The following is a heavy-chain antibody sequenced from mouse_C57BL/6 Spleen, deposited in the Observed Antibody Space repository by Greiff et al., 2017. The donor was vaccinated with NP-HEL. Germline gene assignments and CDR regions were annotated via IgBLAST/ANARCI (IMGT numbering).Heavy chain of an antibody. Sequence: QVQLKESGPELVKPGASVKISCKASGYAFSSSWMNWVKQRPGKGLEWIGRIYPGDGDTNYNGKFKGKATLTADKSSSTAYMQLSSLTSEDSAVYFCASGLGKDWYFDVWGTGTTVTVSS. D-gene: IGHD3-3*01. CDR2: IYPGDGDT. CDR3: ASGLGKDWYFDV. V-gene: IGHV1-82*01. J-gene: IGHJ1*03. CDR1: GYAFSSSW.